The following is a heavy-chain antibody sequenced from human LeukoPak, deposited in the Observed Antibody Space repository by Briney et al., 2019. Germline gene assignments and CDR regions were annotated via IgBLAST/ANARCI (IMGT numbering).Heavy chain of an antibody. J-gene: IGHJ4*02. V-gene: IGHV1-2*02. CDR3: ARVTSPYSGSYSY. CDR2: INPNSGDT. CDR1: GYTFTGYY. Sequence: ASVKVSCKASGYTFTGYYMHWVRQAPGQGLEWMGWINPNSGDTNYAQKFQGRVTMTRDTSISTAYMEVSWLRSDDTAVYYCARVTSPYSGSYSYWGQGTLVTVSS. D-gene: IGHD1-26*01.